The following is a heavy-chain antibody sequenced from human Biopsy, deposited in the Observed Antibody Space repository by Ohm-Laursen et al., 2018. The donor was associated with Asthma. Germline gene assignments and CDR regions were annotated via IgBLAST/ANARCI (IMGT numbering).Heavy chain of an antibody. D-gene: IGHD3-10*01. CDR2: IRSTNEGGTT. CDR1: GFMFRSFG. V-gene: IGHV3-15*01. Sequence: SLRLSCAASGFMFRSFGMHWVRQPPGKGLEWLGRIRSTNEGGTTDYAAAVKGRVTISRDDSQNTLYLQMSSLTTEDTAVYFCSTNRLWFGESPYYFDYWGQGSLVTVSS. CDR3: STNRLWFGESPYYFDY. J-gene: IGHJ4*02.